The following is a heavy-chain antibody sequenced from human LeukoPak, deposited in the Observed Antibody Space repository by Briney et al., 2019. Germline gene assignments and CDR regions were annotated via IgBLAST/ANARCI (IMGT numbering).Heavy chain of an antibody. V-gene: IGHV4-59*01. CDR1: GGSISSYY. CDR3: AREGGSSGWCDY. D-gene: IGHD6-19*01. Sequence: SETLSLTCTVSGGSISSYYWSWIRQPPGKGLEWIGYIYSSGSTNYNPSLKSRVTISVDTSKNQFSLKLTSATAADTAVYYCAREGGSSGWCDYWGQGTLVTVSS. J-gene: IGHJ4*02. CDR2: IYSSGST.